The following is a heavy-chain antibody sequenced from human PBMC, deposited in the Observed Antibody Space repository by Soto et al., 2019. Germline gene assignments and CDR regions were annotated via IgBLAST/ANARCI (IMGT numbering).Heavy chain of an antibody. Sequence: QVQLQESGPGLVKPSETLSLTCTVSGGSISAYYWSWIRQPPGKGLEWIGYIYYSRSTSYNPSHRSRVTISVNASRSQFSLSLGSVTAAATAVYYCARAAVGDGYHEDFDIWGQGTQVTVSS. D-gene: IGHD5-12*01. CDR1: GGSISAYY. J-gene: IGHJ3*02. V-gene: IGHV4-59*01. CDR3: ARAAVGDGYHEDFDI. CDR2: IYYSRST.